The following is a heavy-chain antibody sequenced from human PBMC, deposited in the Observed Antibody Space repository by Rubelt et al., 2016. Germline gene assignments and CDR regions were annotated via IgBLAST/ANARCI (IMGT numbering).Heavy chain of an antibody. V-gene: IGHV1-8*01. CDR2: MNPNSGNT. CDR1: GYTFTSYD. J-gene: IGHJ6*02. CDR3: ARLSITIFGVVVYYYGMDV. Sequence: QVQLVQSGAEVKKPGASVKVSCKASGYTFTSYDINWVRQATGQGLEWMGWMNPNSGNTGYAQKFQGRVTMTRNTSISTAYMWLSSLRSEATAVYYCARLSITIFGVVVYYYGMDVWGQGTTVTVSS. D-gene: IGHD3-3*01.